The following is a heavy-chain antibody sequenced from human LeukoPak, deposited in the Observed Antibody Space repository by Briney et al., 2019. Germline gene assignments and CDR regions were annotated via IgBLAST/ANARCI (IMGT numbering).Heavy chain of an antibody. V-gene: IGHV3-7*01. J-gene: IGHJ4*02. D-gene: IGHD3-3*01. Sequence: GGSLRLSCAASGFTFDKYWMHWVRQAPGMGLEWVANIKQDGSEKYYVDSVKGRFTISRDNAKNSLYLQMNSLRAEDTALYYCARDYDFWEIDYWGQGTLVTVSS. CDR2: IKQDGSEK. CDR1: GFTFDKYW. CDR3: ARDYDFWEIDY.